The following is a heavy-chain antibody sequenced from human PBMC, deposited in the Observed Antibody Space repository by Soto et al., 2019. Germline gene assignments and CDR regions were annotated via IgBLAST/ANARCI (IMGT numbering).Heavy chain of an antibody. CDR2: ISGSGGST. CDR3: AKGSLLWFGRDKYYFDY. CDR1: GFTFSSYA. Sequence: PGGSLRLSCAASGFTFSSYAMSWVRQAPGKGLEWVSAISGSGGSTYYADSVKGRFTISRDNSKNTLYLQMNSLRAEDTAVYYCAKGSLLWFGRDKYYFDYWGQGTLVTVSS. D-gene: IGHD3-10*01. V-gene: IGHV3-23*01. J-gene: IGHJ4*02.